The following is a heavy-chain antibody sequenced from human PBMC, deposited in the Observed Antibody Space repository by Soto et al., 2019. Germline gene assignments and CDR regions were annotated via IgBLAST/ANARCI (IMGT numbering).Heavy chain of an antibody. D-gene: IGHD2-15*01. CDR2: IQSGGTT. CDR3: ASDDILWSGGSCYGVPMDV. Sequence: EVQLVESGGGLVQPGGSLRLSCAASGFTVSSKYMSWVRQAPGKGLEWVSLIQSGGTTYYAGSVKGRFTISRDSSKNMLHRQMDTLRAEDTAVYYCASDDILWSGGSCYGVPMDVLGKGTTVTVSS. V-gene: IGHV3-66*01. J-gene: IGHJ6*03. CDR1: GFTVSSKY.